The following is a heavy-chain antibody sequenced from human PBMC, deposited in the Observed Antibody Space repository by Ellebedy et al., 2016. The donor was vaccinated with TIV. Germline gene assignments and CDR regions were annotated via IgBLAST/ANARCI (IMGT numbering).Heavy chain of an antibody. CDR2: IKHDGSDK. CDR3: ARDLGTSSWPPREGLDV. J-gene: IGHJ6*02. D-gene: IGHD6-13*01. CDR1: GFTFSSYW. V-gene: IGHV3-7*01. Sequence: GESLKISCAASGFTFSSYWMSWVRQAPGRGLEWVANIKHDGSDKYYVDSVTGRFTISRDNARNSLYLQNNSLRAEDTAVYYCARDLGTSSWPPREGLDVWGQGTTVTVSS.